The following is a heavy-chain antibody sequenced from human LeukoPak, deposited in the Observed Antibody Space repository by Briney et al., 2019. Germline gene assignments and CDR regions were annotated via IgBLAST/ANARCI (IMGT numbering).Heavy chain of an antibody. Sequence: SETLSLTCTVSGGSISSYYWSWIRQPPGKGLEWIGYIYYSGSTNYNPSLKSRVTISVDTSKNQSSLKLSSVTAADTAVYYCARVPSVATSSPYYYYYGMDVWGQGTTVTVSS. V-gene: IGHV4-59*01. CDR2: IYYSGST. CDR3: ARVPSVATSSPYYYYYGMDV. CDR1: GGSISSYY. J-gene: IGHJ6*02. D-gene: IGHD5-12*01.